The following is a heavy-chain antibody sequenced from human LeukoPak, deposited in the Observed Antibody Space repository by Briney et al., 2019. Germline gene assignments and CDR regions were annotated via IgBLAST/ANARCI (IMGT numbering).Heavy chain of an antibody. CDR2: ISGSGGST. CDR3: AKDWGVNYYDSSGYDTNDY. D-gene: IGHD3-22*01. Sequence: GGSLRLSCAASGFTFSSYTMSWVRQAPVKGLEWVSAISGSGGSTYYADSVKGRFTISRDNSKNTLYRQMNSLRAEDTAVYYCAKDWGVNYYDSSGYDTNDYWGQGTLVTVSS. J-gene: IGHJ4*02. V-gene: IGHV3-23*01. CDR1: GFTFSSYT.